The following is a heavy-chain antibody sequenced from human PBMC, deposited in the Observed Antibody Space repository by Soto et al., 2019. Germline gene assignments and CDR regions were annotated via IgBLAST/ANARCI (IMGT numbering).Heavy chain of an antibody. CDR1: GLTLRSYA. D-gene: IGHD3-16*01. V-gene: IGHV3-23*01. J-gene: IGHJ5*02. CDR3: AKGGTFTGGFDP. Sequence: EGQLLQSGGDLVQPGGSLRLSCAGSGLTLRSYAMTWIRQTPEKGLEWVSTISGRSGVPSYADSVNGRFTVSRDNSKNTLYLQMNSLRPDDTAIYYCAKGGTFTGGFDPWGQGTLFTVAS. CDR2: ISGRSGVP.